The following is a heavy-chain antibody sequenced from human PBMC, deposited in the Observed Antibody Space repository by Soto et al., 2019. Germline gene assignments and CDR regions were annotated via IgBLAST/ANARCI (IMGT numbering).Heavy chain of an antibody. Sequence: QVQLQESGPGLVKPSRTLSLTCTVSGGSISSGDYYWCWIRQPPGKALEWSGYIYYSGSTYYNPSLKSRVTISVDTSKNQSSLKLSSVTAADTAVYYCASYYYDSSAVRDYWGQGTLVTVSS. CDR2: IYYSGST. CDR3: ASYYYDSSAVRDY. CDR1: GGSISSGDYY. J-gene: IGHJ4*02. D-gene: IGHD3-22*01. V-gene: IGHV4-30-4*01.